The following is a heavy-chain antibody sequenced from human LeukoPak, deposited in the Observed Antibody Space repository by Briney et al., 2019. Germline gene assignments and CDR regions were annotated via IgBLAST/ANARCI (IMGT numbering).Heavy chain of an antibody. J-gene: IGHJ4*02. V-gene: IGHV3-30*18. Sequence: GGSLRLSCAASGFTFSNNAMHWVRQAPGKGLEWVAVISYDGSNKYNADSVKGRFTISRDNSKNTLYLQMDSLSAEDTAVYYCAKDRYSSGWYGIDYWGQGTLVTASS. CDR1: GFTFSNNA. CDR2: ISYDGSNK. D-gene: IGHD6-19*01. CDR3: AKDRYSSGWYGIDY.